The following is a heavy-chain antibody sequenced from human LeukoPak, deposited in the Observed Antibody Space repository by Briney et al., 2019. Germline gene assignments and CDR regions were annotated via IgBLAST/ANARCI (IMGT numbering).Heavy chain of an antibody. V-gene: IGHV3-23*01. D-gene: IGHD4-17*01. CDR2: ITDSGRKT. CDR3: AKITKATTPNY. CDR1: GFTFSSYA. Sequence: GGSLRLSCAASGFTFSSYAMNWVRQASGRGLEWVSGITDSGRKTYYADSVKGRFSISRDNSKNTVYLQMSDLRAEDTAVYYCAKITKATTPNYWGQGTLVTVSS. J-gene: IGHJ4*02.